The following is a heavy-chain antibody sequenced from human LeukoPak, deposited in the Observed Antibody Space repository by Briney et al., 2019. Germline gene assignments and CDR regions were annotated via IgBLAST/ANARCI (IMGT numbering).Heavy chain of an antibody. CDR2: IHYSGST. V-gene: IGHV4-39*01. J-gene: IGHJ6*02. CDR3: ARGEGTAMAYYYYGMDV. Sequence: PSETLSLTCTVSAASISSSGDYSGWLRQPPGKGREWIGRIHYSGSTDYHPSLKSRVTISMHTSKTQFSLNLSSVPAADTAVYYCARGEGTAMAYYYYGMDVWGQGTTVTVSS. D-gene: IGHD5-18*01. CDR1: AASISSSGDY.